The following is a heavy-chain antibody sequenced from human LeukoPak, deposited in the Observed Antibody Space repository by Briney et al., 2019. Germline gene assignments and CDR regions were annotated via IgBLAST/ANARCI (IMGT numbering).Heavy chain of an antibody. CDR1: GFTFSSYA. J-gene: IGHJ4*02. CDR2: ISGSGGST. Sequence: GGSLRLSCAASGFTFSSYAMSWVRQAPGKGLEWVSAISGSGGSTYYADSVKGRFTISRDNSKNTLYLQMNSLRAEDTAVYYCARLGGMAAAGSNDYWGQGTLVTVSS. D-gene: IGHD6-13*01. CDR3: ARLGGMAAAGSNDY. V-gene: IGHV3-23*01.